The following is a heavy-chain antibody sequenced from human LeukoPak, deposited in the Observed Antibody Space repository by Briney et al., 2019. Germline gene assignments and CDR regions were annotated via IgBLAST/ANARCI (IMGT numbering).Heavy chain of an antibody. J-gene: IGHJ6*02. CDR2: ISNDGINI. D-gene: IGHD2-15*01. CDR3: ARDRLQGYYYGMDV. V-gene: IGHV3-30*03. Sequence: GGSLRLSCAASGFTFSNNGMHWVRQAPGKGLEWLAVISNDGINIYYGDSVKGRFTIFRDNPKTTLYLEMNSLKPEDTAGYYCARDRLQGYYYGMDVWGQGTTVTVSS. CDR1: GFTFSNNG.